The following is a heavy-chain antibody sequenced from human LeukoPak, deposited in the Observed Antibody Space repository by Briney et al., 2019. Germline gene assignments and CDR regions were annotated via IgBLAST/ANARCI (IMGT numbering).Heavy chain of an antibody. CDR3: ARGGAPPHYYDNTDLWPPYFDS. V-gene: IGHV1-46*01. D-gene: IGHD3-22*01. J-gene: IGHJ4*02. CDR1: GFPFTSFY. Sequence: ASVKVSCKASGFPFTSFYIHWVRQAPGQGLEWMGIINPSDGSTTYAQKFQGRVSMTKDMSTSTVYMELSSLRSEDTAVYYCARGGAPPHYYDNTDLWPPYFDSWGPGALVTVSS. CDR2: INPSDGST.